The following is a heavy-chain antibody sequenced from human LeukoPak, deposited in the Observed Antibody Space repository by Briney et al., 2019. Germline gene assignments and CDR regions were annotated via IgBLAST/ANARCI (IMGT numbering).Heavy chain of an antibody. CDR3: ARANAGSSWYDYYYYYMDV. J-gene: IGHJ6*03. CDR1: GGSISSYY. Sequence: SETLSLTCTVSGGSISSYYWSWIRQPPGKGLEWIGYIYYSGSTNYNPSLKSRVTISVDTSKNQFSLKLSSVTAADTAVYYCARANAGSSWYDYYYYYMDVWGKGTTVTISS. CDR2: IYYSGST. D-gene: IGHD6-13*01. V-gene: IGHV4-59*12.